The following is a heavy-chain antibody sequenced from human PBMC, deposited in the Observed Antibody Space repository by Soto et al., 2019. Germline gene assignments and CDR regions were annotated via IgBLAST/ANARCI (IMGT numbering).Heavy chain of an antibody. CDR3: ATTIVGATVVDTYYYGMDV. J-gene: IGHJ6*02. V-gene: IGHV5-51*01. D-gene: IGHD1-26*01. Sequence: GESLKISCKGSGYSFTSYWIGWVRQMPGKGLEWMGIIYPGDSDTRYSPSFQGQVTISADKSISTAYLQWSSLKASDTAMYYCATTIVGATVVDTYYYGMDVWGQGTTVTVSS. CDR1: GYSFTSYW. CDR2: IYPGDSDT.